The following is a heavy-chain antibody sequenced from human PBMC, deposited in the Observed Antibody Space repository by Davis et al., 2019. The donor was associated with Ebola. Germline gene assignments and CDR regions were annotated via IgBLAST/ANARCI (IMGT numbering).Heavy chain of an antibody. CDR1: GYTFTSYG. V-gene: IGHV1-18*01. Sequence: AASVKVSCKASGYTFTSYGISWVRQAPGQGLEWMGWISAYNGNTNYAQKLQGRVTMTTDTSTSTAYMELRSLRSDDTAVYYCARAISRYCSGGSCYWGWFDPWGQGTLVTVSS. CDR2: ISAYNGNT. D-gene: IGHD2-15*01. CDR3: ARAISRYCSGGSCYWGWFDP. J-gene: IGHJ5*02.